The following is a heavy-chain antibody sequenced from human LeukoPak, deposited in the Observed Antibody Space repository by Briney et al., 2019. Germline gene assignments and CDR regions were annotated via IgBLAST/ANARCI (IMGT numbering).Heavy chain of an antibody. CDR1: GGSLSSSSYY. CDR3: ATTEKNRYYINL. CDR2: IYYSGST. V-gene: IGHV4-39*07. J-gene: IGHJ6*01. D-gene: IGHD2-21*01. Sequence: SETLSLTCTVSGGSLSSSSYYWGWIRQPPGKGLEWIGSIYYSGSTYYNPSLKSRVTISVDTSKNQFSLKLSSVTAADTAVYFCATTEKNRYYINLWGPGTTVIVSS.